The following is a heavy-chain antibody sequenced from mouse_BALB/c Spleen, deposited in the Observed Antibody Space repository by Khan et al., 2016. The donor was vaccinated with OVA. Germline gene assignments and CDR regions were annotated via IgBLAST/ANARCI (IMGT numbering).Heavy chain of an antibody. CDR2: INSDGDYT. CDR3: SRSPYGNVAY. Sequence: EVELVESGGALVKPGGSLKLSCAASGFTFSTYAMSWVRQTPEKRLEWVATINSDGDYTYYPDSVTGRFTISRDHAKNTPYLQISSLRSEETAMYYCSRSPYGNVAYWGQGTLVTVSA. D-gene: IGHD2-1*01. J-gene: IGHJ3*01. CDR1: GFTFSTYA. V-gene: IGHV5-9-3*01.